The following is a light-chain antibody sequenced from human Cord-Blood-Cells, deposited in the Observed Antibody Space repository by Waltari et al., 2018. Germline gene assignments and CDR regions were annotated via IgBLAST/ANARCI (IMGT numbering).Light chain of an antibody. CDR3: QQYKNWRPIA. V-gene: IGKV3-15*01. CDR2: GAS. CDR1: QSVSSN. Sequence: EIVMTQSLATLSVSHGERATLSCRASQSVSSNLSWYQQTPGQAPRLLIDGASTRATAIPGRFSGSGSGPEFTLTIHSLQSEDVAVYYCQQYKNWRPIAFGQGTRLEIK. J-gene: IGKJ5*01.